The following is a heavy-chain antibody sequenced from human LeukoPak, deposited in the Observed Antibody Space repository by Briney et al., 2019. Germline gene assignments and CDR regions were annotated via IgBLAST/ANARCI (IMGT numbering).Heavy chain of an antibody. D-gene: IGHD4-17*01. V-gene: IGHV3-23*01. CDR1: GFTFGSYA. CDR2: VNGDGDYT. Sequence: GGSLRLSCAASGFTFGSYAMNWVRQAPGKGLEWISTVNGDGDYTYYADFVRGRFTISRDNSKNTLYLQMNSLRAEDTAVYSCAKGRELAGDYGVFDYWGQGTLVTVSS. CDR3: AKGRELAGDYGVFDY. J-gene: IGHJ4*02.